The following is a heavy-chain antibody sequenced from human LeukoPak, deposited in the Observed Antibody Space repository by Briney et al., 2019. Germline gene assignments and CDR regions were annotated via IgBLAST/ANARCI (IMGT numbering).Heavy chain of an antibody. D-gene: IGHD6-13*01. CDR2: INPSGGST. J-gene: IGHJ4*02. CDR1: GYTFTSYY. CDR3: ARDALPRAAAGPTEFDY. Sequence: ASVKVSCKASGYTFTSYYMHWVRQAPGQGLEWMGIINPSGGSTSYAQKSQGRDTMTRDTSISTAYMELSRLRSDDTAVYYCARDALPRAAAGPTEFDYWGQGTLVTVSS. V-gene: IGHV1-46*01.